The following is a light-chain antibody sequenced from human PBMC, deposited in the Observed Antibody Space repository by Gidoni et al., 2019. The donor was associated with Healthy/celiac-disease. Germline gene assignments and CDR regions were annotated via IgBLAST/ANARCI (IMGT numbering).Light chain of an antibody. CDR3: QQSYSTWT. Sequence: DIQMTQSPSSLSASVGDRVTITCRASQSISSYLNWYQQKPGKAPKLLIYAASSLQSGVPSRFSGSGSGTDFTLTISILQPEDFATYYCQQSYSTWTFXQXTKVEIK. CDR2: AAS. CDR1: QSISSY. J-gene: IGKJ1*01. V-gene: IGKV1-39*01.